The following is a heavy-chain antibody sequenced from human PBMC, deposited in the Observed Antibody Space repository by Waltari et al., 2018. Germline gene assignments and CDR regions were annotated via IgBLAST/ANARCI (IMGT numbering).Heavy chain of an antibody. Sequence: EVQLVESGGGMVKPGGSLRLSWAASGFSFIPYTMNWVRQAPGKGLEWVSSISSTSSYIYYADSVKGRFTIPRDNAKNSLYLQMNSLKGEDTAVYYCAKDRISTSYYYYYHMDVWGQGTTVTVSS. D-gene: IGHD3-16*01. J-gene: IGHJ6*02. V-gene: IGHV3-21*01. CDR1: GFSFIPYT. CDR2: ISSTSSYI. CDR3: AKDRISTSYYYYYHMDV.